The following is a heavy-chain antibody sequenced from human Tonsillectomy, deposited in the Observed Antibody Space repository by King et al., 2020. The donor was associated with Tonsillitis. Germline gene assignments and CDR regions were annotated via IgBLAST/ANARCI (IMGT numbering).Heavy chain of an antibody. CDR2: IYYSGST. Sequence: QLQESGPGLVKPSETLSLTCTVSVGSISSSSYYWGWIRQPPGKGLEWIGSIYYSGSTYYNPSLKSRVTISVDTSKNQFSLKLSSVTAADTAVYYCARHGYSYGYFDYWGQGTLVTVSS. CDR3: ARHGYSYGYFDY. D-gene: IGHD5-18*01. J-gene: IGHJ4*02. CDR1: VGSISSSSYY. V-gene: IGHV4-39*01.